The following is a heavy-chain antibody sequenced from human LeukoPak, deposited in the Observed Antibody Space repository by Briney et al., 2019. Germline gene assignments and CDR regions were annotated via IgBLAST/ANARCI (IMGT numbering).Heavy chain of an antibody. CDR2: INPNSGGT. CDR3: ARVAGYYESSGSSGDDP. J-gene: IGHJ5*02. CDR1: GYTFTGYY. V-gene: IGHV1-2*02. D-gene: IGHD3-22*01. Sequence: ASVKVSCKTSGYTFTGYYMHWVRQAPGQGLEWMGWINPNSGGTNYAQKFQGRVTMTRDTSISTAYMELSRLRFDDTAVYYCARVAGYYESSGSSGDDPWGQGTLVTVSS.